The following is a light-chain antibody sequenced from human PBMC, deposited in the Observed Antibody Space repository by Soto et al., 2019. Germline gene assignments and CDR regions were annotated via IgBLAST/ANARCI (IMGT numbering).Light chain of an antibody. J-gene: IGLJ1*01. CDR1: SSDVGGYNY. Sequence: QSVLTQPPSASGSPGQSVTISCTGTSSDVGGYNYVSWYQQHPGKVPKLMVYEVNKRPPGVPDRFSGSKSGNTASLTVSGLQAEDEADYYCTSYAGGNNVFGTGTKVTVL. CDR2: EVN. V-gene: IGLV2-8*01. CDR3: TSYAGGNNV.